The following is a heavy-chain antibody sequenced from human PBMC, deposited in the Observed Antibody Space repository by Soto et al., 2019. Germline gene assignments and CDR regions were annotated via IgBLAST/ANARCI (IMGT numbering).Heavy chain of an antibody. Sequence: SVKVSCKASGGTFSSYTISWVRQAPGQGLEWMGRIIPILGIANYAQKFQGRVTITADKSTSTAYMELSSLRSEDTAVYYCARDGDYGDYFDYWGQGTLVTVSS. J-gene: IGHJ4*02. CDR1: GGTFSSYT. CDR3: ARDGDYGDYFDY. D-gene: IGHD4-17*01. CDR2: IIPILGIA. V-gene: IGHV1-69*04.